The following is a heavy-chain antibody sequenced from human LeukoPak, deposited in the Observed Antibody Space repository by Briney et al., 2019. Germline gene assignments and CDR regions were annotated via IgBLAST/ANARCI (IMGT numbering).Heavy chain of an antibody. V-gene: IGHV4-59*01. D-gene: IGHD5-18*01. J-gene: IGHJ4*02. CDR3: ARDTREDTAMAYFDY. CDR1: GSSISSYY. CDR2: IYYSGST. Sequence: SETLSLTCTVSGSSISSYYWSWIRQPPGKGLEWIGYIYYSGSTKYNPSLKSRVTISVDTSKNQFSPNLSSVTAADTAAYYCARDTREDTAMAYFDYWGQGTLVTVSS.